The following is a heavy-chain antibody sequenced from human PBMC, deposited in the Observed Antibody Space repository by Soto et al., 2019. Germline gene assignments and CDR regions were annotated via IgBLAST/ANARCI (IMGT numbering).Heavy chain of an antibody. J-gene: IGHJ6*02. V-gene: IGHV5-10-1*01. D-gene: IGHD4-17*01. CDR3: ASLLTTVTTDYYYGMDV. Sequence: GESLKISFKGSGYSFTSYWISWVHQMPGKGLEWMGRIDPSDSYTNYSPSFQGHVTISADKSISTAYLQWSSLKASDTAMYYCASLLTTVTTDYYYGMDVWGQGTTVTVSS. CDR2: IDPSDSYT. CDR1: GYSFTSYW.